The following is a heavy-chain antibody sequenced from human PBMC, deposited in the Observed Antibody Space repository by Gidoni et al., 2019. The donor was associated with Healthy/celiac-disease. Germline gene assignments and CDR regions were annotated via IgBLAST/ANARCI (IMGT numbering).Heavy chain of an antibody. CDR3: AHRTASSSWYESAFDI. D-gene: IGHD6-13*01. J-gene: IGHJ3*02. CDR1: GFSLSTSGVG. CDR2: IYWDDDK. Sequence: QITLKESGPTLVKPTQTLTLTCTFSGFSLSTSGVGVGWIRQPPGKALEWLALIYWDDDKRYSPSLKSRLTITKDTSKNQVVLTMTNMDPLYTATYYCAHRTASSSWYESAFDIWGQGTMVTVSS. V-gene: IGHV2-5*02.